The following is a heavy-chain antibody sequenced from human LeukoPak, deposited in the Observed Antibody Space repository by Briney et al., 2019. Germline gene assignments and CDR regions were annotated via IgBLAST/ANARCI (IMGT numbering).Heavy chain of an antibody. Sequence: PGGSLRLSCAASGFTFSSYWMHWVRQAPGKGLVWVSRINSDGSSTSYADSVKGRFTISRDNAKNTLYLQMNSLRAEDTAVYYCASGVAVFWSGPRESVWGKGTTVTVSS. CDR1: GFTFSSYW. D-gene: IGHD3-3*01. CDR3: ASGVAVFWSGPRESV. CDR2: INSDGSST. V-gene: IGHV3-74*01. J-gene: IGHJ6*04.